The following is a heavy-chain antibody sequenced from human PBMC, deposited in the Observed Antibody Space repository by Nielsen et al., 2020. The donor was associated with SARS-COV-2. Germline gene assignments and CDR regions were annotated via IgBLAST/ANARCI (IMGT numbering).Heavy chain of an antibody. D-gene: IGHD3-10*01. CDR3: ARGRVDYYGSGRSQKDGMDV. V-gene: IGHV3-33*08. CDR1: GFTFSSYA. Sequence: GGSLRLSCAASGFTFSSYAMSWVRQAPGKGLEWVAVIWYDGSNKYYADSVKGRFTISRDNSKNTLYLQMNSLRAEDTAVYYCARGRVDYYGSGRSQKDGMDVWGQGTTVTVSS. J-gene: IGHJ6*02. CDR2: IWYDGSNK.